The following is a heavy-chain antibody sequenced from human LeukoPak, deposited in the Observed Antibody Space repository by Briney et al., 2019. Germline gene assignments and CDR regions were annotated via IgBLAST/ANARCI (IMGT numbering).Heavy chain of an antibody. D-gene: IGHD3-9*01. Sequence: SETLSLTCTVSGGSISSYYWSWIRQPPGKGLGWIGYIYYSGSTNYNPSLKSRVTISVDTSKNQFSLKLSSVTAADTAVYYCARESGLRYFDWLLWFDYWGQGTLVTVSS. CDR2: IYYSGST. CDR3: ARESGLRYFDWLLWFDY. V-gene: IGHV4-59*12. J-gene: IGHJ4*02. CDR1: GGSISSYY.